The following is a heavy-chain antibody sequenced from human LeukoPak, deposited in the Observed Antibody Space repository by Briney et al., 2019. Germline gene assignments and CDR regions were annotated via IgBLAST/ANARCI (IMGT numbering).Heavy chain of an antibody. CDR3: ARERRSSGWYDAFDM. J-gene: IGHJ3*02. V-gene: IGHV3-74*01. CDR1: EFTFSSFW. CDR2: INSVGSGI. Sequence: GGSLRLSCAASEFTFSSFWMHWVRQAPGKGLVWVSRINSVGSGIRYAGSVKGRFTISRDNAKNTLYLQMNSLRAEDTAVYYCARERRSSGWYDAFDMRGQGTMVTVSS. D-gene: IGHD6-19*01.